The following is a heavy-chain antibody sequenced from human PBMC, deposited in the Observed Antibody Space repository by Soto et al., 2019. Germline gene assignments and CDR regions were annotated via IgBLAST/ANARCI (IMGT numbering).Heavy chain of an antibody. D-gene: IGHD4-4*01. CDR1: GGSFSDYY. Sequence: SETLSLTCAVYGGSFSDYYWSWIRQPPGKGLEWIGEINHSGSTKYNPSLKSRVTISVDTSKNQFSLKLSSVTAADTAVYYCARQNYYSVFFDYWGQGTLVTVSS. J-gene: IGHJ4*02. CDR2: INHSGST. CDR3: ARQNYYSVFFDY. V-gene: IGHV4-34*01.